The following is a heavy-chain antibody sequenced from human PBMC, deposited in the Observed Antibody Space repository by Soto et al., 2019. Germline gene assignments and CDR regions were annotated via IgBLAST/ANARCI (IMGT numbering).Heavy chain of an antibody. CDR3: ASEYCSGGSCYYYGMDV. CDR1: GFTFSSYG. CDR2: IWYDGSNK. Sequence: QVQLVESGGGVVQPGRSLRLSCAASGFTFSSYGMQWVRQAPGKGLEWVAVIWYDGSNKYYADSVKGRFTISRDNSKNTLYLQMNSLRAEDTAVYYCASEYCSGGSCYYYGMDVWGQGTTVTVSS. J-gene: IGHJ6*02. V-gene: IGHV3-33*01. D-gene: IGHD2-15*01.